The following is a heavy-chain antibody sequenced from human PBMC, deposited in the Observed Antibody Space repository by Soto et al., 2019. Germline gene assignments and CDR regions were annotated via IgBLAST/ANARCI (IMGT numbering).Heavy chain of an antibody. CDR1: GFTFSSYS. Sequence: GGSLRLSCAASGFTFSSYSMNWVRQAPGKGLEWVSSISSSSSYIYYADSVKGRFTISRDNAKNSLYLQMNSLRAEDTAVYYCARVGLATITLYGMDVWGQGTTVTVSS. CDR3: ARVGLATITLYGMDV. D-gene: IGHD5-12*01. J-gene: IGHJ6*02. V-gene: IGHV3-21*01. CDR2: ISSSSSYI.